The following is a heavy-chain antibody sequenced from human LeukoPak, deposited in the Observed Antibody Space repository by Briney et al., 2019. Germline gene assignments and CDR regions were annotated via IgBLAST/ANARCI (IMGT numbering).Heavy chain of an antibody. D-gene: IGHD1-26*01. J-gene: IGHJ4*02. CDR3: ARDYLLTLDY. V-gene: IGHV1-18*01. CDR2: ISAYNGNT. Sequence: GASVKVSCKASGYTFTSYGISWVRQAPGQGLEWMGWISAYNGNTNYAQKFQGRVTITRDTSASTAYMELSSLRSEDTAVYYCARDYLLTLDYWGQGTLVTVSS. CDR1: GYTFTSYG.